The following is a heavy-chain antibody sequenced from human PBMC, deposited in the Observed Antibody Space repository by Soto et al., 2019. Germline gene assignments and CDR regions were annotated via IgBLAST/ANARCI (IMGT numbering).Heavy chain of an antibody. J-gene: IGHJ6*02. CDR1: GFTFSSYA. V-gene: IGHV3-23*01. CDR2: ISGSGGST. Sequence: GGSLRLSCAASGFTFSSYAMSWVRQAPGKGLEWVSGISGSGGSTYYADSVKGRFTISRDSSKSTLYLQMNSLRGDDTAVYYCARERPLTGYYSSNGMDVWGQGTTVTVSS. D-gene: IGHD3-9*01. CDR3: ARERPLTGYYSSNGMDV.